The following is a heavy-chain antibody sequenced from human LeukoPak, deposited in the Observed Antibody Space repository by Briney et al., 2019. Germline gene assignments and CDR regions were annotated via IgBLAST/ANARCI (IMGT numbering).Heavy chain of an antibody. Sequence: ASVKVSCKASGYTFTGYYMHWVRQAPGQGLEWMGWINPNSGGTNYAQKFQGRVTMTRDTSISTAYMELSRLRSDDTAVYYCASDSPGYCSSTSCYVGLWMDVWGQGTTVTVSS. V-gene: IGHV1-2*02. CDR2: INPNSGGT. J-gene: IGHJ6*02. CDR1: GYTFTGYY. D-gene: IGHD2-2*03. CDR3: ASDSPGYCSSTSCYVGLWMDV.